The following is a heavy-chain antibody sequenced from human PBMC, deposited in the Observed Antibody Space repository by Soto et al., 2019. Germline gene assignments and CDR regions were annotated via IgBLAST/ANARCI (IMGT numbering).Heavy chain of an antibody. CDR1: GFTFSSHA. D-gene: IGHD1-1*01. J-gene: IGHJ5*02. Sequence: QVQLVESGGGVVQSGRSLRLSCAASGFTFSSHAMHWVRQAPGKGLEWVAIISYDGSNKHYAYSVRGRFTISRDNSKNTRYRQMNRRIDDDTTVYYCARATGSPGCFDPWGQGNLVTDSS. CDR2: ISYDGSNK. CDR3: ARATGSPGCFDP. V-gene: IGHV3-30*14.